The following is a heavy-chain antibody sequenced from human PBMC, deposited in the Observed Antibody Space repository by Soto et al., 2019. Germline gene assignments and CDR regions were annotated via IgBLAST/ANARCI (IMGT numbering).Heavy chain of an antibody. CDR1: GYTFTSYG. J-gene: IGHJ3*02. D-gene: IGHD3-16*02. V-gene: IGHV1-18*01. CDR3: ASRGLHLGELSLGFWAFDI. CDR2: ISAYNGNT. Sequence: ASVKVSCKASGYTFTSYGISWVRQAPGQGLEWMGWISAYNGNTNYAQKLQGRVTMTTDTSTSTAYMELRSLRSDDTAVYYCASRGLHLGELSLGFWAFDIWGQGTMVTVSS.